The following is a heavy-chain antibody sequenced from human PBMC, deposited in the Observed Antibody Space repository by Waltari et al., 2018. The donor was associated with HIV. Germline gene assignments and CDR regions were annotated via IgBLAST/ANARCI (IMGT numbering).Heavy chain of an antibody. Sequence: VQLVQSGAEMRKPGASVKVSCRASGYTFSAYTIRWVRQAPGQGLEWMGWISGYNGNTNYAQKFQGRVNMTTDTSTSTAHMELRSLRSDDTAVYYCARGGSIVRGVMIRGHMDVWGQGTTVTVSS. V-gene: IGHV1-18*01. CDR3: ARGGSIVRGVMIRGHMDV. D-gene: IGHD3-10*01. CDR1: GYTFSAYT. CDR2: ISGYNGNT. J-gene: IGHJ6*02.